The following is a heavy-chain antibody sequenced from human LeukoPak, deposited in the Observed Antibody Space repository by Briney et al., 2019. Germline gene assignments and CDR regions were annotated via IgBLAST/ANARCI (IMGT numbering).Heavy chain of an antibody. CDR1: GGSVTNDDSY. CDR3: AREGPLSFSGIAAAGTRAFDI. D-gene: IGHD6-13*01. J-gene: IGHJ3*02. CDR2: IYHTGST. Sequence: SETLSLTCTVSGGSVTNDDSYWTWIRQPPGKGLEWIGYIYHTGSTIYNPSLKSRLTISVDTSKNQFSLKVSSVTAADTAVYYCAREGPLSFSGIAAAGTRAFDIWGQGTMVTVSS. V-gene: IGHV4-30-4*01.